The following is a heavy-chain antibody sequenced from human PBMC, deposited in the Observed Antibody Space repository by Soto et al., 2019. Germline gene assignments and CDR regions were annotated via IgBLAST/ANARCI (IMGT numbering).Heavy chain of an antibody. CDR3: ARHDWKGSYYYYGMDV. CDR2: ISTYNGNT. V-gene: IGHV1-18*01. D-gene: IGHD1-1*01. J-gene: IGHJ6*02. CDR1: GYTFTSYG. Sequence: GASVKVSCKASGYTFTSYGISWVRQAPGQGLEWMGWISTYNGNTNYAQKLQGRVTVTTDTSPSTAYMELRRLRSDDTAVYYCARHDWKGSYYYYGMDVWGQGTTVTVSS.